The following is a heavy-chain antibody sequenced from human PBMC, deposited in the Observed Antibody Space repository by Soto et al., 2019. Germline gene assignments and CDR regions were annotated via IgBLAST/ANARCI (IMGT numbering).Heavy chain of an antibody. CDR1: GGTFSSYA. V-gene: IGHV1-69*01. CDR2: IIPIFGTA. D-gene: IGHD6-13*01. CDR3: ASKVAAAGDYYYYGMDV. J-gene: IGHJ6*02. Sequence: QVQLVQSGAEVKKPGSSVKVSCKASGGTFSSYAISWVRQAPGQGLEWMGGIIPIFGTANYAQKFQGRVTITADESTSTGYMELSSLRSEDTAVYYCASKVAAAGDYYYYGMDVWGQGPTVTVSS.